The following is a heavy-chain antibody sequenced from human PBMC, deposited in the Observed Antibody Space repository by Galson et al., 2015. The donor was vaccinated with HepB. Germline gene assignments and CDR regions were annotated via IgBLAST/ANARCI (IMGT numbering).Heavy chain of an antibody. CDR3: ARDATTRDSSAFDI. CDR1: GFTFSSYS. Sequence: SLRLSCAASGFTFSSYSLHWVRQAPGRGLEWLAYISGDSDLKTYADSVEGRFTISRDNAKDTLFLQMNSLRDEDTAVYYCARDATTRDSSAFDIWGQGTLVSVSS. CDR2: ISGDSDLK. J-gene: IGHJ3*02. V-gene: IGHV3-48*02. D-gene: IGHD3-22*01.